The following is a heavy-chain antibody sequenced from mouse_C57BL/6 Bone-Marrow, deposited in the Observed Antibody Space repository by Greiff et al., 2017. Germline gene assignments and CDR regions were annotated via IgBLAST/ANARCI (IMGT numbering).Heavy chain of an antibody. D-gene: IGHD1-1*01. CDR3: AREGGYYYGSSYWDGAMDY. Sequence: QVQLQQSGAELVRPGTSVKVSCKASGYAFTNYLIEWVKQRPGQGLEWIGVINPGSGGTNYNEKFKGKATLTADKSSSTAYMQLSSLTSEDSAVYFGAREGGYYYGSSYWDGAMDYWGQGTSVTVSS. CDR2: INPGSGGT. V-gene: IGHV1-54*01. CDR1: GYAFTNYL. J-gene: IGHJ4*01.